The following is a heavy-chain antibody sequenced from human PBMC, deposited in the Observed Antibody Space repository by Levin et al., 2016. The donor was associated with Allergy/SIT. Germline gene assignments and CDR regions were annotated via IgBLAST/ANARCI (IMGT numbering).Heavy chain of an antibody. Sequence: GESLKISCAASGFTFSHFIIHWVRQAPGKGLEWVALISNDGDKEYYADSVRGRFTISRDNSENTLFLQMNSLRVEDTAVYYCTREAGATDFWGPGTLVTVSS. V-gene: IGHV3-30*04. CDR3: TREAGATDF. CDR1: GFTFSHFI. CDR2: ISNDGDKE. J-gene: IGHJ4*02. D-gene: IGHD1-26*01.